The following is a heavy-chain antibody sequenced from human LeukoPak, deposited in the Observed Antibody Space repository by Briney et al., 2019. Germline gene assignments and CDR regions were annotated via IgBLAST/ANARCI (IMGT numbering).Heavy chain of an antibody. D-gene: IGHD6-13*01. V-gene: IGHV4-59*01. CDR1: GGSISSFY. Sequence: SETLSLTCTVSGGSISSFYWSWIRQPPGKGLEWIGCVYYSGTTNYNPSPKSRVTISVDTSKNQFSLKLSSVTAADTAVYYCASPGIIAAGTDRGFDYWGQGTLVTVSS. J-gene: IGHJ4*02. CDR3: ASPGIIAAGTDRGFDY. CDR2: VYYSGTT.